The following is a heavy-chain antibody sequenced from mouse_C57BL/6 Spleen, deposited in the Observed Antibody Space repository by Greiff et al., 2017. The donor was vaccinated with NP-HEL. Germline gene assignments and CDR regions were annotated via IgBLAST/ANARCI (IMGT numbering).Heavy chain of an antibody. D-gene: IGHD2-3*01. CDR3: TREGICCDGDPAGFAD. CDR1: GYTFTSYW. Sequence: VQLQQSGTVLARPGASVKMSCKTSGYTFTSYWLHWVKQRPGPGLEWIGAIYPGNSDTRYNQKFKGQATMTAVPYARTAYMELSSLTNEDSAVYYGTREGICCDGDPAGFADWGQGTLVTVSA. J-gene: IGHJ3*01. CDR2: IYPGNSDT. V-gene: IGHV1-5*01.